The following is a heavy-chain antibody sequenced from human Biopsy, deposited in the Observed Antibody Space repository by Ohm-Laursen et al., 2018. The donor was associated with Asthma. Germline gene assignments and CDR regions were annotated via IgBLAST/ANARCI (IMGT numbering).Heavy chain of an antibody. Sequence: VTLSLTCCVPPGSFRGFFWTWIRQSSGKGLVWLGSIYYSGRTYYNPSLESRVTISADTSKNHFSLKVTSVTAADTAVYYCARAVSSSSYWYFDLWGRGDLVTVSS. CDR3: ARAVSSSSYWYFDL. D-gene: IGHD6-6*01. J-gene: IGHJ2*01. CDR2: IYYSGRT. V-gene: IGHV4-39*02. CDR1: PGSFRGFF.